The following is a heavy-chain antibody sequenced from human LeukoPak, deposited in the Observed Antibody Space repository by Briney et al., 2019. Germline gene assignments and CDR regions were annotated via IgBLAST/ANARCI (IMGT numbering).Heavy chain of an antibody. CDR3: AREIGPRQLHLWGSAFDY. D-gene: IGHD5-18*01. Sequence: ASVKVSCKASGYTLINYYMHWVRQAPGQGLEWMGIINPSGGTTSYAQNFQGRVTMTRDTSTSTVYMELGSLRSEDTAVYYCAREIGPRQLHLWGSAFDYWGQGTLVTVSS. J-gene: IGHJ4*02. CDR2: INPSGGTT. CDR1: GYTLINYY. V-gene: IGHV1-46*01.